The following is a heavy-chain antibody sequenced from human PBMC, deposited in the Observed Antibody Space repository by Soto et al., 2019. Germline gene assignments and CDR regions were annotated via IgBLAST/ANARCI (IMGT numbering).Heavy chain of an antibody. V-gene: IGHV6-1*01. Sequence: SQTLSLTCAISGDSVSSNSAAWNWIRQSPSRGLEWLGRTYYRSKWYNDYAVSVKSRITINPDTSKNQFSLKLRSVTAADTARYYCARGITMKTVAQGDAPGKYYLDSWGHGTLVTVSS. CDR2: TYYRSKWYN. J-gene: IGHJ4*01. D-gene: IGHD3-22*01. CDR1: GDSVSSNSAA. CDR3: ARGITMKTVAQGDAPGKYYLDS.